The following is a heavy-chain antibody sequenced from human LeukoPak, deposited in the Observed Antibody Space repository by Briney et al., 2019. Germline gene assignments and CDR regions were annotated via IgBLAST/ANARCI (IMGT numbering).Heavy chain of an antibody. CDR2: IYSGGST. V-gene: IGHV3-53*01. J-gene: IGHJ4*02. CDR1: GFTVSSNY. D-gene: IGHD6-13*01. Sequence: GGSLRLSCAASGFTVSSNYMSWVRQAPGKGLEWVSVIYSGGSTYYADSVKGRFTISRDNSKNTLYLQMNSLRAEDTAVYYCARDPAYSSSWYYFLNWGQGTLVTVSS. CDR3: ARDPAYSSSWYYFLN.